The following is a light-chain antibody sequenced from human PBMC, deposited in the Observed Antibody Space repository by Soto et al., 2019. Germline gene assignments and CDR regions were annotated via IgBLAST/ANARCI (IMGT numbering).Light chain of an antibody. CDR2: DAS. CDR3: QQYGSSLIT. Sequence: ETVLTQSPATLSLSPGERATLSCGASQSVSSSYLAWYQQKPGLAPRLLIYDASSRATDIPDRFSGSGSGTDFTLTISRLEPEDFGVYYCQQYGSSLITFGQGTRLEIK. V-gene: IGKV3D-20*01. J-gene: IGKJ5*01. CDR1: QSVSSSY.